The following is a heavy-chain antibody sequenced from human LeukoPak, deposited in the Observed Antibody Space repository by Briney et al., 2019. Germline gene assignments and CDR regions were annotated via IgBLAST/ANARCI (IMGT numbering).Heavy chain of an antibody. J-gene: IGHJ5*02. V-gene: IGHV5-51*01. CDR2: IYPGDSDT. CDR3: ARRSTMVGLNWFDP. CDR1: GYSFTSYW. Sequence: GESLKISCKGSGYSFTSYWIGWVRQMPGKGLEWMGIIYPGDSDTSYSPSFQGQVTISAGKSISTAYLQRSSLKASDTAMYYCARRSTMVGLNWFDPWGQGTLVTVSS. D-gene: IGHD3-10*01.